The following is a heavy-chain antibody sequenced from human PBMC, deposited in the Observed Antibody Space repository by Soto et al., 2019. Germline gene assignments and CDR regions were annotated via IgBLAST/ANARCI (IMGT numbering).Heavy chain of an antibody. CDR2: ISAYNGNT. CDR1: GYTFTSYG. V-gene: IGHV1-18*01. Sequence: VKVSCKASGYTFTSYGISWVRQAPGQXLEWMGWISAYNGNTNYAQKLQGRVTMTTDTSTSTAYMELRSLRSDDTAVYYCAXXXXXXAAXGXGTFDYWGQVNLVTVSS. CDR3: AXXXXXXAAXGXGTFDY. J-gene: IGHJ4*02. D-gene: IGHD6-13*01.